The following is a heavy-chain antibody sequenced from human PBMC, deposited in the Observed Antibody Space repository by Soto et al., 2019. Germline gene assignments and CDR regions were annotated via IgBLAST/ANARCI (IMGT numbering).Heavy chain of an antibody. CDR1: GGTFSSYA. D-gene: IGHD1-26*01. V-gene: IGHV1-69*01. Sequence: QVQLVQSGAEVKKPGSSVKVSCKASGGTFSSYAISWVGQAPGQGLEWMGGIIPISGTANYAQKFQGRVTITADESTSTAYMELSSLRSEDTAVYYCARDHSGSYFPQNYFDYWGQGTLVTVSS. CDR3: ARDHSGSYFPQNYFDY. J-gene: IGHJ4*02. CDR2: IIPISGTA.